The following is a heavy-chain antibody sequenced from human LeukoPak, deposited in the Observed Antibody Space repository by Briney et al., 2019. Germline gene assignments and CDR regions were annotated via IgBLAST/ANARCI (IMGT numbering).Heavy chain of an antibody. CDR3: AKFLRYDFWSGLDY. V-gene: IGHV3-23*01. CDR1: GFTFSSYA. J-gene: IGHJ4*02. Sequence: GSLRLSCAASGFTFSSYAMSWVRQAPGKGLEWVSAISGSGGSTYYADSVKGRFTISRDNSKNTLYLQMNSLRAEDTAVYYCAKFLRYDFWSGLDYWGQGTLVTVSS. D-gene: IGHD3-3*01. CDR2: ISGSGGST.